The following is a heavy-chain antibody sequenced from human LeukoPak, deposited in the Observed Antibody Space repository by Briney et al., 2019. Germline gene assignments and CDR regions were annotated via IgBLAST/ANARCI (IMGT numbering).Heavy chain of an antibody. D-gene: IGHD3-22*01. CDR3: ARDMGYYYDSSGTRPGDY. Sequence: SVKVSCKASGGTXSSYAISWVRQAPGQGLEWMGRIIPILGIANYAQKFQGRVTITADKSTSTAYMELSSLRSEDTAVYYCARDMGYYYDSSGTRPGDYWGQGTLVTVSS. CDR1: GGTXSSYA. CDR2: IIPILGIA. V-gene: IGHV1-69*04. J-gene: IGHJ4*02.